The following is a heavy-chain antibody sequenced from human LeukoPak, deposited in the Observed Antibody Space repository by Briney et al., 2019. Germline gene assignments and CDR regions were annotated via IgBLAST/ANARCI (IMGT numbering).Heavy chain of an antibody. V-gene: IGHV1-24*01. CDR1: GYTLTELS. CDR2: FDPEDGET. CDR3: ARLYDFRSGYYPHFDY. Sequence: GASVKVSCKVSGYTLTELSMHWVRQAPGKGLEWMGGFDPEDGETIYAQKFQGRVTMTTDTSTSTAYMELRSLGSDDTAVYYCARLYDFRSGYYPHFDYWGQGTLVTVSS. D-gene: IGHD3-3*01. J-gene: IGHJ4*02.